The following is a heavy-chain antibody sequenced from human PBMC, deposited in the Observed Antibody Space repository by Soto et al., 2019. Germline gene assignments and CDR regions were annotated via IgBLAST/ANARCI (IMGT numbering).Heavy chain of an antibody. J-gene: IGHJ4*02. CDR3: ANPPYDLLTSKPVFDY. D-gene: IGHD3-9*01. CDR2: INAGNGNT. Sequence: ASVKVSCKASGDTFSNFAMHWVRQAPGQRLEWMGWINAGNGNTKYSQKFQGRVTITRDTSASTAHMELNSLRAEDTAVYYCANPPYDLLTSKPVFDYWGQGTLVTVSS. V-gene: IGHV1-3*01. CDR1: GDTFSNFA.